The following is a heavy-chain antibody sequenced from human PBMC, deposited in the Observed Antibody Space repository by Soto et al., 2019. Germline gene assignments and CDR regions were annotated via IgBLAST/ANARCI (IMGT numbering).Heavy chain of an antibody. J-gene: IGHJ5*02. D-gene: IGHD1-1*01. Sequence: SETLSLTCTFSGGSVSSNSYSWGWIRQSPGKGLEWIGTIYSTENTYYHPSLLSRVTISVDTSMNEFSLRLSSVTAADTAVYYCARVQAQSSKKATIQPFDPWGQGTLVTVSS. CDR1: GGSVSSNSYS. CDR3: ARVQAQSSKKATIQPFDP. CDR2: IYSTENT. V-gene: IGHV4-39*01.